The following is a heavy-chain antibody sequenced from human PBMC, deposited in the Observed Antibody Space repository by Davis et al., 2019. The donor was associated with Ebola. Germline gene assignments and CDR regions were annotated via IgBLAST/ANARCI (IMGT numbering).Heavy chain of an antibody. D-gene: IGHD6-19*01. J-gene: IGHJ2*01. Sequence: PGGSLRLSCAASGFTFSSYGMHWVRQAPGKGLEWVAVISYDGSNKYYADSVKGRFTISRDNSKNTLYLQMNSLRAEDTAVYYCAKDRAKSKYSSGWYWYFDLWGRGTLVTVSS. V-gene: IGHV3-30*18. CDR1: GFTFSSYG. CDR3: AKDRAKSKYSSGWYWYFDL. CDR2: ISYDGSNK.